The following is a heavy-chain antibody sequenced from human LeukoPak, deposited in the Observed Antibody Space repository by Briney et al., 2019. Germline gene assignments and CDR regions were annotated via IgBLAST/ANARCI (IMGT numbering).Heavy chain of an antibody. Sequence: SETLSLTCAVSGASISTYYWSWFRQPPGRGLEWIGFIYQSGSASYNPSLQSRVTISIDKSKNQFSLNLSSVTAADTAVYYCARNSYYDNSGEGAFDIWGQGTMVTVSS. V-gene: IGHV4-59*12. CDR1: GASISTYY. D-gene: IGHD3-22*01. CDR3: ARNSYYDNSGEGAFDI. J-gene: IGHJ3*02. CDR2: IYQSGSA.